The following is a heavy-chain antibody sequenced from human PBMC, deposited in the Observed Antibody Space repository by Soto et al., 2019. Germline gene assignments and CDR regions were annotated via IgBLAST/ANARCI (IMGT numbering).Heavy chain of an antibody. J-gene: IGHJ6*02. CDR1: GYTFTYYY. Sequence: ASVKVSCKASGYTFTYYYIHWVRQAPGQGLEWMGVINPSTGSTNYAQKFQGRVTMTRDTSTSAVYMELGSLRSDDTAVYYCAAEPLGFRYYYGMDVWGQGTTVTVSS. D-gene: IGHD3-10*01. CDR3: AAEPLGFRYYYGMDV. CDR2: INPSTGST. V-gene: IGHV1-46*01.